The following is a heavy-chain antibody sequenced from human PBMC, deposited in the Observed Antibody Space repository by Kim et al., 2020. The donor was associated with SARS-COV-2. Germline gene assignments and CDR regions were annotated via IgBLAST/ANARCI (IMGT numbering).Heavy chain of an antibody. CDR2: IDPHEGNA. J-gene: IGHJ6*01. D-gene: IGHD1-1*01. CDR1: GYTFSGYY. CDR3: AREVVDNVSRDMD. V-gene: IGHV1-46*01. Sequence: ASVKVSCKTSGYTFSGYYLHWVRQAPGQGLEWMAIIDPHEGNANYAQTFQDRVIVTRDASTSTAYLDLSSLRSEDTALYYCAREVVDNVSRDMD.